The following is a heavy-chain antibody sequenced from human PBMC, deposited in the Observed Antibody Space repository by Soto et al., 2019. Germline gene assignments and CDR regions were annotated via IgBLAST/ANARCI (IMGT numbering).Heavy chain of an antibody. V-gene: IGHV4-31*03. D-gene: IGHD3-3*01. CDR1: GGSISSGGYY. CDR2: IYYSGST. J-gene: IGHJ6*03. CDR3: ARATPPDFWSGYDTGGLPNYYYYMDV. Sequence: SETLSLTCTVSGGSISSGGYYWSWIRQHPGKGLEWIGYIYYSGSTYYNPSLKSRVTISVDTSKNQFSLKLSSVTAADTAVYYCARATPPDFWSGYDTGGLPNYYYYMDVWGKGTTDTVSS.